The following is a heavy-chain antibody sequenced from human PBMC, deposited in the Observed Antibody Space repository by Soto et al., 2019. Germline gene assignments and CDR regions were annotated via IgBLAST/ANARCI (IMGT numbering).Heavy chain of an antibody. Sequence: WWSLRLCCSVFGFTFSSYAMHWFRQAPGKGLQYVSSISSNGVSTYYADSVKGRFTISRDNSKNTLYLQMSSLRVEDTAVYYCVKDRYVDYWGQGTLVTVSS. J-gene: IGHJ4*02. V-gene: IGHV3-64D*06. CDR2: ISSNGVST. CDR1: GFTFSSYA. CDR3: VKDRYVDY.